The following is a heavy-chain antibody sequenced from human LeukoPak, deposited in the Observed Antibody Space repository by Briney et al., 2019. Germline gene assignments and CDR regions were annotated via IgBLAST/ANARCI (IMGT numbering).Heavy chain of an antibody. Sequence: GGSLRLSCAASGYSFSSYSMNWGRQAPGEGLEWGSSISSSSSYIYYADSVKGRFTISRDNAKNSLYLQMNSLRAEDTAVYYWARARRIRCGSWQQLTGTGCLAFDYWGQGTLVTVSS. CDR1: GYSFSSYS. V-gene: IGHV3-21*01. CDR3: ARARRIRCGSWQQLTGTGCLAFDY. D-gene: IGHD6-13*01. J-gene: IGHJ4*02. CDR2: ISSSSSYI.